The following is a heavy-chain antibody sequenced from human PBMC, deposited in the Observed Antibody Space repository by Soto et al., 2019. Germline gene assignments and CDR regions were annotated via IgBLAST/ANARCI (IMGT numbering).Heavy chain of an antibody. Sequence: GGSLRLSCAASGFTFSSYGMHWVRQAPGKGLEWVAVISYDGSNKYYADSVKGRFTISRDNSKNTLYLQMNSLRAEDAAVYYCAKDQWEELRWSHDAFDIWSQGTTVTVSS. J-gene: IGHJ3*02. D-gene: IGHD4-17*01. V-gene: IGHV3-30*18. CDR3: AKDQWEELRWSHDAFDI. CDR1: GFTFSSYG. CDR2: ISYDGSNK.